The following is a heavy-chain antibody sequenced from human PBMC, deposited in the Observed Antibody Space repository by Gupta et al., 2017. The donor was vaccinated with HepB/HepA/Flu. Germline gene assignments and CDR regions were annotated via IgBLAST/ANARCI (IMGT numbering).Heavy chain of an antibody. CDR1: GYTFTGYY. CDR2: INPNSGGT. D-gene: IGHD1-14*01. V-gene: IGHV1-2*02. CDR3: ARDDGNFDY. Sequence: QVQLVQSGAEVKKPGASVKVSCKASGYTFTGYYMHWVRQAPGQGLEWMGWINPNSGGTNYAQKVQGRVTMTRDTSISTAYMELSRLRSDDTAVYYCARDDGNFDYWGQGTLVTVSS. J-gene: IGHJ4*02.